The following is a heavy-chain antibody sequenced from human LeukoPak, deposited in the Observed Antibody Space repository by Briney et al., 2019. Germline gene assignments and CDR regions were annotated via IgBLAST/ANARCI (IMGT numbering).Heavy chain of an antibody. J-gene: IGHJ4*02. Sequence: ASVKVSCKASGYTFTSYYMHWVRQAPGQGLEWMGIINPSGGSTSYAQKFQGRVTMTRDTSTSTVYMELSSLRSEDTAVYYCARVSSFGVVMEGYYLDYWGQGTLVTVSS. CDR1: GYTFTSYY. CDR2: INPSGGST. V-gene: IGHV1-46*01. CDR3: ARVSSFGVVMEGYYLDY. D-gene: IGHD3-3*01.